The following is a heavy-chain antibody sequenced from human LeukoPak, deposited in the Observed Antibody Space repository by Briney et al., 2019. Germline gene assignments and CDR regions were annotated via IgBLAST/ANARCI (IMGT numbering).Heavy chain of an antibody. J-gene: IGHJ4*02. CDR2: ISSSGSTI. D-gene: IGHD6-19*01. CDR3: ARDEEQWLVPKGVFDY. V-gene: IGHV3-11*04. CDR1: GFTFSSYA. Sequence: PGGSLRLSCAASGFTFSSYAMSWIRQAPGKGLEWVSYISSSGSTIYYADSVKGRFTISRDNAKNSLYLQMNSLRAEDTAVYYCARDEEQWLVPKGVFDYWSQGTLVTVSS.